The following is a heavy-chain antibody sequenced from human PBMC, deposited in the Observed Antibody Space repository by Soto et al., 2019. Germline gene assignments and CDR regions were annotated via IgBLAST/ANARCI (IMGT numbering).Heavy chain of an antibody. CDR1: GYTFTNSD. CDR3: ARRPHCSGGICYYGLDN. D-gene: IGHD2-15*01. V-gene: IGHV1-8*01. J-gene: IGHJ4*02. Sequence: QVQLVQSGAEVKKPGASVKVSCKASGYTFTNSDINWVRQAPGQGLEWMGWMNPDSGHAAYAQKFQGRVTLTTSTNTSTVYMEMRSLGSEDTAVYYCARRPHCSGGICYYGLDNWGQGTLVTVSS. CDR2: MNPDSGHA.